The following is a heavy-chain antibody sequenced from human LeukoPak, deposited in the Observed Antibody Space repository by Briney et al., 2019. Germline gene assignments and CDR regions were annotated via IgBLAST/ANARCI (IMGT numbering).Heavy chain of an antibody. Sequence: MPGKGLGWMGMIFPGDSDTRYSQSFQGQVTISADKSISTAYLQWSSLKASDTAMYYCARRENYGDYWGQGTLVPVSS. CDR3: ARRENYGDY. J-gene: IGHJ4*02. CDR2: IFPGDSDT. V-gene: IGHV5-51*01. D-gene: IGHD1-26*01.